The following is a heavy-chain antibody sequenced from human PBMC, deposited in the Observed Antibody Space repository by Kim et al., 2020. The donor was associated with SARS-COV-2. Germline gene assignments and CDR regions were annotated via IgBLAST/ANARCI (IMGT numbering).Heavy chain of an antibody. J-gene: IGHJ4*02. D-gene: IGHD6-19*01. CDR1: GGSVSSGSYY. V-gene: IGHV4-61*01. Sequence: SETLSLTCTVSGGSVSSGSYYWSWIRQPPGKGLEWIGYIYYSGSTNYNPSLKSRVTISVDTSKNQFSLKLSSVTAADTAVYYCAGDRFIAVAGRVVDYWGQGTLVTVSS. CDR2: IYYSGST. CDR3: AGDRFIAVAGRVVDY.